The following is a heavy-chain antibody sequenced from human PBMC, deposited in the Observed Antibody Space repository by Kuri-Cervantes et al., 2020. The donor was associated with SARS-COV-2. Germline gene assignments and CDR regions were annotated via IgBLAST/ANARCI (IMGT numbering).Heavy chain of an antibody. CDR2: ISSSSSTI. V-gene: IGHV3-48*01. D-gene: IGHD1-26*01. CDR3: ARDASYSGSYGSFQH. CDR1: GFTFSSYA. Sequence: GGSLRLSCAASGFTFSSYAMSWVRQAPGKGLEWVSYISSSSSTIYYADSVKGRFTISRDNSKNTLYLQMNSLRAEDTAVYYCARDASYSGSYGSFQHWGQGTLVTVSS. J-gene: IGHJ1*01.